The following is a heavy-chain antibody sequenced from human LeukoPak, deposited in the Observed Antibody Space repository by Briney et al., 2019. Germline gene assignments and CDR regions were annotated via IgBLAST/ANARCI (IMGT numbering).Heavy chain of an antibody. D-gene: IGHD3-22*01. CDR1: GGSISSGSYY. Sequence: SQTLSLTCTVSGGSISSGSYYWSWIRQPAGKGLEWIGRIYTSGSTNYNPSLKSRVTISVDTPKNQFSLKLSSVTAADTAVYYCARSSGWSYYYYYYMDVWGKGTTVTVSS. CDR2: IYTSGST. V-gene: IGHV4-61*02. J-gene: IGHJ6*03. CDR3: ARSSGWSYYYYYYMDV.